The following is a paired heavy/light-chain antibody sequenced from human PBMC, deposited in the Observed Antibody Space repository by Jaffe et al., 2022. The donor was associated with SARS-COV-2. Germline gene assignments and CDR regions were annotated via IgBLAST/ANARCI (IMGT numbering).Light chain of an antibody. CDR3: ATWDGSLNVVV. J-gene: IGLJ2*01. CDR2: SGG. V-gene: IGLV1-44*01. Sequence: QSVLTQPPSASGAPGQTVTISCSGSNSNIGANPVTWYHQLPGTAPKLLIYSGGQRPSGVPDRFSVSKSGTSASLAISGLQSEDESDYYCATWDGSLNVVVFGGGTKLTVL. CDR1: NSNIGANP.
Heavy chain of an antibody. D-gene: IGHD3-10*02. CDR1: GFTFGTYW. CDR3: VRDVLGAPSH. V-gene: IGHV3-7*03. J-gene: IGHJ4*02. CDR2: IKKDGSNR. Sequence: EVQLVESGGGLVQPGGSLRLSCAASGFTFGTYWMDWVRQVPGKGLEWVANIKKDGSNRNYVDSVKGRFTISRDNAKQSLYLQMNGLRAEDTAVYYCVRDVLGAPSHWGQGILVTVSS.